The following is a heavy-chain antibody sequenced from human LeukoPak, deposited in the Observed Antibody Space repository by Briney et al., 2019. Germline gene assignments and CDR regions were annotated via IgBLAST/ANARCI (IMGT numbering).Heavy chain of an antibody. CDR1: GYSFTCYW. CDR3: ARLLLGTVADPCFDY. Sequence: GESLKISCKGSGYSFTCYWIGWVRQMPGKGLEWMGIIYPGDSDTRYSPSFQGQVTISADKSISTAYLQWSSLKASDTAMYYCARLLLGTVADPCFDYWGQGTLVTVSS. CDR2: IYPGDSDT. J-gene: IGHJ4*02. D-gene: IGHD6-19*01. V-gene: IGHV5-51*01.